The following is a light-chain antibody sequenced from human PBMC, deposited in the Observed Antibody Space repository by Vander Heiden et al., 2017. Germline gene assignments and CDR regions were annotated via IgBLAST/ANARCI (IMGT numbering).Light chain of an antibody. Sequence: QSVLTQPPSASGTPGQRVTISCSGSGSNIGRNYVYWYQQRPGTAPKPLIYRNNEHFSGVPDRFAGSKSGTSASLAISGLRSEDEAVYYCAVWDDTLRGYVFGTGTKVTVL. CDR3: AVWDDTLRGYV. V-gene: IGLV1-47*01. J-gene: IGLJ1*01. CDR1: GSNIGRNY. CDR2: RNN.